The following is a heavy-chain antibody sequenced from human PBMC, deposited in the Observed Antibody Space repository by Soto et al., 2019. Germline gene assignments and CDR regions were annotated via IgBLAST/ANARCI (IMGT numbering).Heavy chain of an antibody. J-gene: IGHJ2*01. CDR1: GGTFRNHA. Sequence: QVQLVQSGSEVKKPGSSVKVSCKASGGTFRNHAISWLRQAPGQGLEWIGGCTPKFGTANYAPKFQGRVPLTADESTSTASVAVSNLRPEDTAVDLCLGGVVSGFVFCYFDLWGRGTLITVSS. D-gene: IGHD5-12*01. CDR2: CTPKFGTA. CDR3: LGGVVSGFVFCYFDL. V-gene: IGHV1-69*01.